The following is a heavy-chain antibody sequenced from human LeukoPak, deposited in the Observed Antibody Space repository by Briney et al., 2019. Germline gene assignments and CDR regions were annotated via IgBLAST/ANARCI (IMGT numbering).Heavy chain of an antibody. D-gene: IGHD3-3*01. CDR3: ARHHYDFWSGYYAPPNAFDT. Sequence: PSETLSLTCTVSGGSISSYYWSWIRQPPGKGLEWIGYIYYSGSTNYNPSLKSRVTISVDTSKNQFSLKLSSVTAADTAVYYCARHHYDFWSGYYAPPNAFDTWGQGTMVTVSS. CDR2: IYYSGST. V-gene: IGHV4-59*08. J-gene: IGHJ3*02. CDR1: GGSISSYY.